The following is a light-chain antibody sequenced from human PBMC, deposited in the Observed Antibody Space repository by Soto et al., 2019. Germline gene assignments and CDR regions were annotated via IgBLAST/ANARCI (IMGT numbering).Light chain of an antibody. CDR2: KVS. CDR1: QSLVHRDGNTY. Sequence: DVVVTQSPLSLPVTLGQAASISCRSSQSLVHRDGNTYLSWFRQRPGQSPRRLIYKVSNREAGVPDRFGGSGSVTDFTLKISRVEAEDVGLYYCMEGSHWPPMTFGQGTRLEIK. J-gene: IGKJ5*01. CDR3: MEGSHWPPMT. V-gene: IGKV2-30*02.